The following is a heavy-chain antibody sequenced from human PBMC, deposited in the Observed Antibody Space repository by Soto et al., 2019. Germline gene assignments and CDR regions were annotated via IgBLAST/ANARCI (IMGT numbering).Heavy chain of an antibody. CDR3: TVWPSSGPSNLEY. CDR1: GFTFNDYV. J-gene: IGHJ4*02. CDR2: IRSGGTT. D-gene: IGHD6-19*01. V-gene: IGHV3-49*04. Sequence: GGSLRLSCTASGFTFNDYVMTWVRQAPGKGLEFVGAIRSGGTTEYAASVEGRFTVSRDDSKTIAYVQMNRLKADDPAVYYCTVWPSSGPSNLEYWGQGALVTVSS.